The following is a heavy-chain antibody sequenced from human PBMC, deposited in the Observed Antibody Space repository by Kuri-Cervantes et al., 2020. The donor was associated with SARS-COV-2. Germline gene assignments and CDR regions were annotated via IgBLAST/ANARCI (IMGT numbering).Heavy chain of an antibody. D-gene: IGHD2-2*02. CDR3: ASWTLIVVVPAAIGWFDP. Sequence: SETLSLTCAVSGGSISSSNWWSWVRQPPGKGLEWIGEIYHSGSTNYNPSLKSRVTISVDKSKNQSSLKLSSVTAADTAVYYCASWTLIVVVPAAIGWFDPWGQGTLVTVSS. CDR2: IYHSGST. J-gene: IGHJ5*02. CDR1: GGSISSSNW. V-gene: IGHV4-4*02.